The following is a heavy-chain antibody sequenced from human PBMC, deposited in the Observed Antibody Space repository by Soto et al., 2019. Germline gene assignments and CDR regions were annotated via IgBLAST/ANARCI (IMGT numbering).Heavy chain of an antibody. CDR2: IIPIFGTA. CDR3: ARDGMVRGVIIPYFDY. CDR1: GGTFSSYA. J-gene: IGHJ4*02. V-gene: IGHV1-69*13. D-gene: IGHD3-10*01. Sequence: ASVKVSCKASGGTFSSYAISWVRQAPGQGLEWMGGIIPIFGTANYAQKFQGRVTITADESTSTAYMELSSLRSEDTAVYYCARDGMVRGVIIPYFDYWGQGTLVTVSS.